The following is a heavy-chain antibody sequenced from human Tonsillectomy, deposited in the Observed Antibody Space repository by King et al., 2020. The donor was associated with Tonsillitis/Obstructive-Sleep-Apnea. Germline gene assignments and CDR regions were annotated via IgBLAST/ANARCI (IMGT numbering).Heavy chain of an antibody. Sequence: QLQESGPGLVKPSETLSLTCAVPGASISSYYWSWIRQPPGKGLEWVGYSYYSGSTNYNPSLKSRVTILVDTSKKQFSLKLSSVTAADTAVYYCARMSLYGSGTYYSFDYWGQGTLVTVSS. CDR2: SYYSGST. CDR3: ARMSLYGSGTYYSFDY. J-gene: IGHJ4*02. D-gene: IGHD3-10*01. V-gene: IGHV4-59*01. CDR1: GASISSYY.